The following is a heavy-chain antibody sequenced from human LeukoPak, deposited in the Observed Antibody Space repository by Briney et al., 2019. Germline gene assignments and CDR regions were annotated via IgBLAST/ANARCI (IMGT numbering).Heavy chain of an antibody. J-gene: IGHJ3*02. CDR2: FYYSGST. CDR1: GGSISSYY. V-gene: IGHV4-59*01. Sequence: SETLSLTCTVSGGSISSYYGSCIRQSPGQAREGSGHFYYSGSTNYTPSLKTRVNISVDTSKKQFSLKLTSVNPADAAVYSCARDHNVGDSSGHYHVDALDIWGQGSMVTVSS. CDR3: ARDHNVGDSSGHYHVDALDI. D-gene: IGHD3-22*01.